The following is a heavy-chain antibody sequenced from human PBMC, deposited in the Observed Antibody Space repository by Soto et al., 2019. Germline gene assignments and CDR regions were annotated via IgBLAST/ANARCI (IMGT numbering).Heavy chain of an antibody. V-gene: IGHV4-31*03. CDR2: IYYSGST. J-gene: IGHJ6*02. CDR1: GGSISSGGYY. CDR3: ARVADIVVVPAAIGDVDV. Sequence: QVQLQESGPGLVKPSQTLSLTCTVSGGSISSGGYYWSWIRQHPGKGLEWIGYIYYSGSTYYNPSLKSRVTISVDTSKNQFSLKLSSVTAADTAVYYCARVADIVVVPAAIGDVDVWGQGTTVTVSS. D-gene: IGHD2-2*02.